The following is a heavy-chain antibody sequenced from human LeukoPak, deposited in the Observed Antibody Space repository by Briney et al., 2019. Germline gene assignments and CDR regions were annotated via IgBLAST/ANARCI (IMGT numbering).Heavy chain of an antibody. Sequence: PGGSLRLSCAASGFTFSSYGMHWVRQAPGKGLEWVAVISYDGSNKYYADSVKGRFTTSRDNSKNTLYLQLNSVGADDTAVYYCAKVLYSSSWYGAFDIWGQGTMVTVSS. V-gene: IGHV3-30*18. D-gene: IGHD6-13*01. CDR3: AKVLYSSSWYGAFDI. CDR1: GFTFSSYG. CDR2: ISYDGSNK. J-gene: IGHJ3*02.